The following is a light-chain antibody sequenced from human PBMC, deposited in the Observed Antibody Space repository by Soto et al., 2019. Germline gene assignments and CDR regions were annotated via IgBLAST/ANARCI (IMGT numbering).Light chain of an antibody. CDR1: QSVRSSF. CDR2: GAS. CDR3: QQDGSSPT. J-gene: IGKJ4*01. Sequence: EIVLTQSPGTLSLSPGEGATLSCRASQSVRSSFLAWYQQKPGQAPSLLIYGASSRATGIPDRFSGGGSGTDFTFTISRLEPEDLAVYYCQQDGSSPTFGGGTKVEIK. V-gene: IGKV3-20*01.